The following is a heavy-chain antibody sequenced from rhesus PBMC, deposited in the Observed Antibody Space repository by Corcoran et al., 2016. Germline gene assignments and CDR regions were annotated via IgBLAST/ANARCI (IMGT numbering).Heavy chain of an antibody. Sequence: QLQLQESGPGLVKPSETLSVTCAVSGGSISSSYWSWIRQAPGKGLEWIGYIYRSGSSTNYNPSLKSRVTLSVDTSKNQLSLKLSSVTAADTAVYYCASGGSSWSGAEYFEFWGQGALVTVSS. J-gene: IGHJ1*01. D-gene: IGHD6-13*01. CDR2: IYRSGSST. CDR3: ASGGSSWSGAEYFEF. CDR1: GGSISSSY. V-gene: IGHV4-169*02.